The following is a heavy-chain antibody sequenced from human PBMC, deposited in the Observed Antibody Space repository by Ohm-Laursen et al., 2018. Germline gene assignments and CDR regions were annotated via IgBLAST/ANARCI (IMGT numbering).Heavy chain of an antibody. CDR3: ARGHCTDPSGVF. J-gene: IGHJ4*02. CDR2: VTNTGTT. V-gene: IGHV3-66*01. D-gene: IGHD2-8*02. CDR1: GFTFSSYA. Sequence: SLRLSCSASGFTFSSYAMSWVRQAPGKGLEWVSLVTNTGTTYYGDSVKGRFTISRDNSRNTVYLQMNSLRPEDTAVYYCARGHCTDPSGVFWGQGTLVAVSS.